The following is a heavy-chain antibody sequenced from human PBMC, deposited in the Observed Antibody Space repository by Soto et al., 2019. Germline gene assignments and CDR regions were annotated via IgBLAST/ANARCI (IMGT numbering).Heavy chain of an antibody. D-gene: IGHD5-18*01. CDR3: ARGDTPMITGMDSFDI. V-gene: IGHV3-7*01. CDR2: IKQDGTEK. CDR1: GFTFSRYW. J-gene: IGHJ3*02. Sequence: GGSLRLSCAASGFTFSRYWMNWVRQAPGKGLEWVANIKQDGTEKNYVDSVKGRFTVSRDNAGKSLYLQMDSLRAEDTAVYFCARGDTPMITGMDSFDIWGQGTMVTVSS.